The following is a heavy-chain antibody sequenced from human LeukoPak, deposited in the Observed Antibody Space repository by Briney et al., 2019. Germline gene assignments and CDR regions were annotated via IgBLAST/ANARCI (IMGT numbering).Heavy chain of an antibody. J-gene: IGHJ4*02. CDR3: ARELDY. CDR1: GYSISSGYH. Sequence: SETLSLTCAVSGYSISSGYHWGWIRQPPGKGLEWIGSIYHSGSTYYNPSLKSRVTISVDTSKNQFSLKLSSVTAADTAVYYCARELDYWGQGTLVTVSS. V-gene: IGHV4-38-2*02. CDR2: IYHSGST.